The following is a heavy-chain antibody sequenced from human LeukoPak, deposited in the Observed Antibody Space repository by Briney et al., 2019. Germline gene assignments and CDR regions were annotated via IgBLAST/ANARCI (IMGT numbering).Heavy chain of an antibody. D-gene: IGHD3-10*01. V-gene: IGHV4-39*07. Sequence: SETLSLTCTVSNGSISSSAYYWGWVRQSPGKGLEWIGEIYHSGSTNYNPSLKSRVTISVDKSKNQFSLKLSSVTAADTAVYYCARAPTYYGSGSYHFDYWGQGTLVTVSS. CDR1: NGSISSSAYY. J-gene: IGHJ4*02. CDR2: IYHSGST. CDR3: ARAPTYYGSGSYHFDY.